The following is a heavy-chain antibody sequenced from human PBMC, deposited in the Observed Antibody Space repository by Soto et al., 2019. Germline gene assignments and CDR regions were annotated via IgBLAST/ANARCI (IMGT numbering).Heavy chain of an antibody. CDR3: AKSDYYDSSGYSGY. D-gene: IGHD3-22*01. Sequence: PGGSLRLSCAASGFTFSSYAMSWVHQAPGKGLEWVSAISGSGGSTYYADSVEGRFTISRDNSKNTLYLQMNSLRAEDTAVYYCAKSDYYDSSGYSGYWGQGTLVTVSS. CDR2: ISGSGGST. CDR1: GFTFSSYA. V-gene: IGHV3-23*01. J-gene: IGHJ4*02.